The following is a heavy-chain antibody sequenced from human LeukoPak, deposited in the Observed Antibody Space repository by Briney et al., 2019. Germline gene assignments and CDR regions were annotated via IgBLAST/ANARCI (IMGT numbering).Heavy chain of an antibody. Sequence: GGSLRLSCAVSGITLSNYGMSWVRQAPGKGLERVAGISDSGGRTNYADSVKGRFTISRDNPKNTLYLQMNSLGAEDTAVYFCAKRGVVIRVILVAFHKEAYYFDSWGQGALVTVSS. CDR2: ISDSGGRT. J-gene: IGHJ4*02. CDR1: GITLSNYG. D-gene: IGHD3-22*01. V-gene: IGHV3-23*01. CDR3: AKRGVVIRVILVAFHKEAYYFDS.